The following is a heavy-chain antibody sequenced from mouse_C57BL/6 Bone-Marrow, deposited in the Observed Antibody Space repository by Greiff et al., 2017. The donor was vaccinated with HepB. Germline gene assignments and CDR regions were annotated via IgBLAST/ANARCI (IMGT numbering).Heavy chain of an antibody. CDR3: ARYMRVRLYWYFDV. J-gene: IGHJ1*03. V-gene: IGHV7-3*01. Sequence: EVKLVESGGGLVQPGGSLSLSCAASGFTFTDYYMSWVRQPPGKALEWLGFIRNKANGYTTEYSASVKGRFTISRDNSQSILYLQMNALRAEDSATYYCARYMRVRLYWYFDVWGTGTTVTVSS. CDR1: GFTFTDYY. CDR2: IRNKANGYTT. D-gene: IGHD2-13*01.